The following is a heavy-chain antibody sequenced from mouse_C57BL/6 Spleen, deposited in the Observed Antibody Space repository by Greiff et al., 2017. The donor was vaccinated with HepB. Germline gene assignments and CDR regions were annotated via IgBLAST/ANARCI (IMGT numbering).Heavy chain of an antibody. CDR3: ARHDGSSYWYFDV. V-gene: IGHV1-7*01. Sequence: VQLQQSGAELAKPGASVKLSCKASGYTFTSYWMHWVKQRPGQGLEWIGYINPSSGYTKYNQKCKDKATLTADKSSSTASMQLSGLTYEDSAVYYCARHDGSSYWYFDVWGTGTTVTFSS. CDR2: INPSSGYT. J-gene: IGHJ1*03. D-gene: IGHD1-1*01. CDR1: GYTFTSYW.